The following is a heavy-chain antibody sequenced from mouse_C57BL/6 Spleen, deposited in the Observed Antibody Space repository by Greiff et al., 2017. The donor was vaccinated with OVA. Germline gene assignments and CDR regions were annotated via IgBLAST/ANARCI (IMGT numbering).Heavy chain of an antibody. J-gene: IGHJ4*01. CDR2: INPNNGGT. D-gene: IGHD3-2*02. CDR3: ARWGTAQAYYAMDY. CDR1: GYTFTDYY. Sequence: VQLQQSGPELVKPGASVKISCKASGYTFTDYYMNWVKQSHGKSLEWIGDINPNNGGTSYNQKFKGKATLTVDKSSSTAYMELRSLTSEDSAVYYCARWGTAQAYYAMDYWGQGTSVTVSS. V-gene: IGHV1-26*01.